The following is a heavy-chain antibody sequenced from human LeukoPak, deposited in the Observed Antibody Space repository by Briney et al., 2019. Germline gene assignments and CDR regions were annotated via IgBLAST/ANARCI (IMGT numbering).Heavy chain of an antibody. CDR2: IYYSGST. Sequence: SETLSLTYTVSGGSISSSSYYWGWIRQPPGRGLEWIGSIYYSGSTYYNPSLKSRVTISVDTSKNQFSLKLSSVTAAGTAVYYCARAATVTTFHVDYWGQGTLVTVSS. CDR3: ARAATVTTFHVDY. V-gene: IGHV4-39*01. D-gene: IGHD4-17*01. CDR1: GGSISSSSYY. J-gene: IGHJ4*02.